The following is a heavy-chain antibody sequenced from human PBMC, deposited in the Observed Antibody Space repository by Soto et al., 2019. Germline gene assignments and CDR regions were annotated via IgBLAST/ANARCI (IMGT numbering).Heavy chain of an antibody. CDR2: IFSNDEK. CDR3: ARLSGFWRGYPLDY. D-gene: IGHD3-3*01. CDR1: GFSLSNARMG. Sequence: QVTLKESGPVLVKPTETLTLTCTVSGFSLSNARMGVSWIRQPPGKALEWLAHIFSNDEKADSTSLKSRLTIPNDKSTSQVVLTMTNMDPVDTATYYCARLSGFWRGYPLDYWGQGTLVTVSS. J-gene: IGHJ4*02. V-gene: IGHV2-26*01.